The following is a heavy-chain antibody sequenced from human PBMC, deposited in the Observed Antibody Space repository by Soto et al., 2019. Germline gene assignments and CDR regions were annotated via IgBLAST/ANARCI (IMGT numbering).Heavy chain of an antibody. CDR1: GFTFSRYG. V-gene: IGHV3-30*18. J-gene: IGHJ6*02. Sequence: LRLSCAASGFTFSRYGMHWVRQAPGKGLEWVAVISYGGSNKYYADSVKGRFTISRDNSKNTLYLQMNSLRAEDTAVYYFAKDGSIAAAGTGSYYYYGMDVWGQGTTVTVSS. CDR2: ISYGGSNK. CDR3: AKDGSIAAAGTGSYYYYGMDV. D-gene: IGHD6-13*01.